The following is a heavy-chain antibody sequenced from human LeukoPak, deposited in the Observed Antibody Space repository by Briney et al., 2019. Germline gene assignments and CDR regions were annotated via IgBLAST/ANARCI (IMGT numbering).Heavy chain of an antibody. V-gene: IGHV3-48*01. J-gene: IGHJ4*02. D-gene: IGHD3-22*01. CDR3: ARDLGYYDSSGYLYYFDY. CDR2: ISSSSSTI. CDR1: GFTFSSYS. Sequence: GGSLRLSCAASGFTFSSYSMNWVRQAPGKGLEWVSYISSSSSTIYYADSVKGRFTISRDNAKNSLYLQMNSLRAEDTAVYYCARDLGYYDSSGYLYYFDYWGQGTLVTVSS.